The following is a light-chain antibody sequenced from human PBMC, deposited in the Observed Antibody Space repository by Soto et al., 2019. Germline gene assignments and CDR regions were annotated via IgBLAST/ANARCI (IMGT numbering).Light chain of an antibody. Sequence: DIQMTQSQSSLSASVGDRVTITCRASESIARHLNWYQQKPGKAPKLLIYDASSLQNGVPSRFRGGGSGTDFTLTISNLQPEDFGTYFCQQTYSTLSITFGQGTRLEI. J-gene: IGKJ5*01. CDR1: ESIARH. V-gene: IGKV1-39*01. CDR3: QQTYSTLSIT. CDR2: DAS.